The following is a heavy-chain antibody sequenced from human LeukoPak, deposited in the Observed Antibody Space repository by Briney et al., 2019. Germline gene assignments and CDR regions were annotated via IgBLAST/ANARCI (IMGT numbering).Heavy chain of an antibody. CDR2: MNPNSGNT. CDR3: ARRVGSGWPVQH. J-gene: IGHJ1*01. Sequence: GASVTVSCKASGYTFSSYDINWVRQATGQGLEWMGWMNPNSGNTGYAQKFHGRLNMTRNTSISAAYMELSSLRSEDTAVYYCARRVGSGWPVQHWGQGTLVTVSS. V-gene: IGHV1-8*01. CDR1: GYTFSSYD. D-gene: IGHD6-19*01.